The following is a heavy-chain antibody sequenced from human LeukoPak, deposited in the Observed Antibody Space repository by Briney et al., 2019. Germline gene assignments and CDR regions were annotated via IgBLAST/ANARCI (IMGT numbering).Heavy chain of an antibody. Sequence: GGSLRLSCAASGFTFSSYAMSWVRQAPGKGLEWVGRIKSKTDGGTTDYAAPVKGRFTISRDDSKNTLYLQMNSLKTEDTAVYYCTTDPFIVGATRGWGQGTLVTVSS. D-gene: IGHD1-26*01. CDR1: GFTFSSYA. CDR2: IKSKTDGGTT. J-gene: IGHJ4*02. CDR3: TTDPFIVGATRG. V-gene: IGHV3-15*01.